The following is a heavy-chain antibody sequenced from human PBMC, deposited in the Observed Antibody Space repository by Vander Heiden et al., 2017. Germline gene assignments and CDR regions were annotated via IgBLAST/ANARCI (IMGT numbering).Heavy chain of an antibody. D-gene: IGHD5-18*01. Sequence: QVQLQESGPGLVKPSQTLYLTLTPPEDSIGIGANYLTCIRQHTEKCPEWIGLINHSVNIYYNPSLQGRVTISADTSKTQFSLKLHSVTAADTAVYYCARGPDRAKAGYWSQGTLVTVSS. CDR2: INHSVNI. J-gene: IGHJ4*02. V-gene: IGHV4-31*02. CDR3: ARGPDRAKAGY. CDR1: EDSIGIGANY.